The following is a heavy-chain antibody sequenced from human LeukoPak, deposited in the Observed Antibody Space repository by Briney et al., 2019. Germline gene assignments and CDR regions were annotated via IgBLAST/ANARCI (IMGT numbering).Heavy chain of an antibody. D-gene: IGHD6-19*01. V-gene: IGHV3-30-3*01. Sequence: PGRSLRLSCAASGFTFSSYAMLWVRQAPGKGLGWVAVISYDGSNKYYADSVKGRFTISRDNSKNTLYLQMNSLRAEDTAVYYCARAPIPWGGSGWYTDYWGQGTLVTVSS. CDR3: ARAPIPWGGSGWYTDY. J-gene: IGHJ4*02. CDR1: GFTFSSYA. CDR2: ISYDGSNK.